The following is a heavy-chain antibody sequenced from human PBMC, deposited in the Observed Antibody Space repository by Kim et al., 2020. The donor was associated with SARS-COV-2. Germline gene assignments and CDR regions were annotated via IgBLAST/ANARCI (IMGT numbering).Heavy chain of an antibody. CDR1: GFTFSSYA. J-gene: IGHJ2*01. D-gene: IGHD6-19*01. Sequence: GGSLRLSCAASGFTFSSYAMSWVRQAPGKGLEWVSAISGSGGSTYYADSVKGRFTISRDNSKNTLYLQMNSLRAEDTAVYYFAKDMSSGWRYWYFDLWGRGTLVTVSS. V-gene: IGHV3-23*01. CDR3: AKDMSSGWRYWYFDL. CDR2: ISGSGGST.